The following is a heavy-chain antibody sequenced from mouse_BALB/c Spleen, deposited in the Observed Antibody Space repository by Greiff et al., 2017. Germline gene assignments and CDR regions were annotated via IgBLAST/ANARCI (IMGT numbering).Heavy chain of an antibody. J-gene: IGHJ2*01. CDR1: GYTFTDYA. V-gene: IGHV1S137*01. Sequence: VQGVESGAELVRPGVSVKISCKGSGYTFTDYAMHWVKQSHAKSLEWIGVISTYYGDASYNQKFKGKATMTVDKSSSTAYMELARLTSEDSAIYYCARGGNYYYGSSFLDYWGQGTTLTVSS. CDR3: ARGGNYYYGSSFLDY. CDR2: ISTYYGDA. D-gene: IGHD1-1*01.